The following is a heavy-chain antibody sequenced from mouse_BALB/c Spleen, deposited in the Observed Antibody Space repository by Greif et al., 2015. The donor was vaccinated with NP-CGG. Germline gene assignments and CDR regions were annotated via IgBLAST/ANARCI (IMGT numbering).Heavy chain of an antibody. CDR2: IDPENGDT. V-gene: IGHV14-4*02. CDR1: GLNIKDYY. J-gene: IGHJ3*01. Sequence: DVKLQESGAELVRSGASVKLSCTASGLNIKDYYMHWVKQRPEQGLEWIGWIDPENGDTEYAPKFQGKATMTADTSSNTAYLQLSSLTSEDTAVYYCNGNWFAYWGQGTLVTVSA. CDR3: NGNWFAY.